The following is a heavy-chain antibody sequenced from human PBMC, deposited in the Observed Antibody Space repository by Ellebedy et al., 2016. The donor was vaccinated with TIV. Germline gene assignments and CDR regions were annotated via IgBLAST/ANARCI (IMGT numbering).Heavy chain of an antibody. CDR3: AKDREQQVPRSGYFDL. D-gene: IGHD6-13*01. CDR1: GFSFSSYA. Sequence: GESLKISCAASGFSFSSYAMYWVRQAPGKGLEWVSSISATAGSKYYADSVKGRFTISRDNSKNALSLQMSSLRAEDTAVYYCAKDREQQVPRSGYFDLWGRGTRVTVSS. J-gene: IGHJ2*01. CDR2: ISATAGSK. V-gene: IGHV3-23*01.